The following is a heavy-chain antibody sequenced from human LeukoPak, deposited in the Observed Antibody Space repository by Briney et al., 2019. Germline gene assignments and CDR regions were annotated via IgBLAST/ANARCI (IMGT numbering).Heavy chain of an antibody. D-gene: IGHD1-26*01. Sequence: PGRSLRLSCAASGFTFSSYGMHWVRQAPGKGLEWVSYISSSGSTIYYADSVKGRFTISRDNAKNSLYLQMNSLRAEDTAVYYCARDLGRGSYYFEGYWGQGTLVTVSS. CDR2: ISSSGSTI. CDR1: GFTFSSYG. V-gene: IGHV3-48*04. J-gene: IGHJ4*02. CDR3: ARDLGRGSYYFEGY.